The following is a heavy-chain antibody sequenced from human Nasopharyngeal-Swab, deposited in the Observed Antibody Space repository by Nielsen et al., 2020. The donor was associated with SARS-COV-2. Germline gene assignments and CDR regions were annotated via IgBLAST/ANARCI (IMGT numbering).Heavy chain of an antibody. D-gene: IGHD3-22*01. CDR1: GYTFTSYY. CDR2: INPSGGST. J-gene: IGHJ4*02. CDR3: ARGREDYYDSSGYFPCDY. Sequence: ASVKVSCKASGYTFTSYYMHWVRQAPGQGLEWMGIINPSGGSTSYAQKFQGRVTMTRDTSTSTVYMELSSLRSEDTAVYYCARGREDYYDSSGYFPCDYWGQGTLVTVSS. V-gene: IGHV1-46*01.